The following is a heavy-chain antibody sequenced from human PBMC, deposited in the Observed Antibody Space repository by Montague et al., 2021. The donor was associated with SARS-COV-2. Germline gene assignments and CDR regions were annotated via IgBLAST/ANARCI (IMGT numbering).Heavy chain of an antibody. CDR2: MYETGNK. D-gene: IGHD2/OR15-2a*01. CDR1: SGSLSNYY. Sequence: SETLSLTCTVSSGSLSNYYWSWIRQSPDKGLEWIGYMYETGNKIYNPSLRSRVSISADTSKSQFSLRLTSVTAADSARYYCTRNMAYWGQGVLVTV. CDR3: TRNMAY. J-gene: IGHJ4*02. V-gene: IGHV4-4*09.